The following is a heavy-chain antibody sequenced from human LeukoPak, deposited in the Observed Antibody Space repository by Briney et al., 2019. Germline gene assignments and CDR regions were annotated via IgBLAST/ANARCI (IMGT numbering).Heavy chain of an antibody. D-gene: IGHD6-13*01. CDR3: ARDRLAVAGNYYYYGWDV. CDR2: IYYTGRT. J-gene: IGHJ6*02. CDR1: GGSISSHY. Sequence: SETLSLTCTVSGGSISSHYWSWVRQPPGKGLEWIGYIYYTGRTNYNPSLNSRVTISVDTSKNQLSVKLTSVTVADTAVYYCARDRLAVAGNYYYYGWDVWGQGTTVTVSS. V-gene: IGHV4-59*11.